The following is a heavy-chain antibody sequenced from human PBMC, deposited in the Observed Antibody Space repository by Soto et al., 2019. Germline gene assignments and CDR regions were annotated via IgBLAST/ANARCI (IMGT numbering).Heavy chain of an antibody. CDR3: AKDNYYDSSGYYYVDWFDP. D-gene: IGHD3-22*01. V-gene: IGHV3-23*01. CDR2: ISGSGGST. J-gene: IGHJ5*02. CDR1: GFTFSSYA. Sequence: GGSLRLSCAASGFTFSSYAMSWVRQAPGKGLEWVSAISGSGGSTYYADSVKGRFTISRDNSKNTLYLQMNSLRAEDTAVYYCAKDNYYDSSGYYYVDWFDPWGQGTLVTVSS.